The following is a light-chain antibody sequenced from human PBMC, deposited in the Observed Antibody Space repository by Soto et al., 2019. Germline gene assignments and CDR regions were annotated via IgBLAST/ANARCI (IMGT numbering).Light chain of an antibody. CDR3: QQYNSS. CDR1: QTISNW. Sequence: DIQMTQSPSTLSASVGHRFTITCRASQTISNWLAWYQQKPGKAPNLLIYDASSLESGVPSRFSGSGSGTEFTLTISSLQPDDFATYYCQQYNSSFGQGTQVDIK. V-gene: IGKV1-5*01. J-gene: IGKJ2*01. CDR2: DAS.